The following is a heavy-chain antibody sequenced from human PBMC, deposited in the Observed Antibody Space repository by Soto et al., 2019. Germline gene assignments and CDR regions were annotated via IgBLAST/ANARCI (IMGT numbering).Heavy chain of an antibody. J-gene: IGHJ4*02. CDR3: ARDIHCSSTSCYKSFDY. D-gene: IGHD2-2*02. CDR1: GFTFSSYA. CDR2: ISGSGGST. V-gene: IGHV3-23*01. Sequence: GGSLRLSCAASGFTFSSYAMSWVRQAPGKGLEWVSAISGSGGSTYYADSVKGRFTISRDNAKNSLYLQMNSLRAEDTAVYYCARDIHCSSTSCYKSFDYWGQGTLVTVSS.